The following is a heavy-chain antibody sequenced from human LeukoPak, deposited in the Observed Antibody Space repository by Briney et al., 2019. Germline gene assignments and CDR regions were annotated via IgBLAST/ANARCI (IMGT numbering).Heavy chain of an antibody. CDR1: GFTFSSYW. D-gene: IGHD6-19*01. V-gene: IGHV3-7*01. CDR2: IKQDGGEK. J-gene: IGHJ6*02. Sequence: GGFLRLSCAASGFTFSSYWMSWVRQAPGKGLEWVANIKQDGGEKYYVDSVKGRFTISRDNALNSLYLQMNSLRAEDTAVYYCARDRSVADTYYYGMDVWGQGTTVTVSS. CDR3: ARDRSVADTYYYGMDV.